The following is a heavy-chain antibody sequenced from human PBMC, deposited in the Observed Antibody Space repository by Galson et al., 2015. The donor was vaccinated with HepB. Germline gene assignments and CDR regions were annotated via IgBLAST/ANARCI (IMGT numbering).Heavy chain of an antibody. V-gene: IGHV1-69*04. CDR1: GGTFSSYA. CDR3: ASDHDEGSIPNYGGNSGVIEYFQH. CDR2: IIPILGIA. J-gene: IGHJ1*01. D-gene: IGHD4-23*01. Sequence: SVKVSCKASGGTFSSYAISWVRQAPGQGLEWMGRIIPILGIANYAQKFQGRVTITADKSTSTAYMELSSLRSEDTAVYYCASDHDEGSIPNYGGNSGVIEYFQHWGQGTLVTVSS.